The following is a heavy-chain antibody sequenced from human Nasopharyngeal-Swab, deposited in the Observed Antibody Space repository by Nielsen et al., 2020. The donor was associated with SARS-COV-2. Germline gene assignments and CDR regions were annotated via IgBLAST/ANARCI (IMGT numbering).Heavy chain of an antibody. Sequence: RQAPGKALEWLAHIFSNDERSYSTSLKSRLTISKDTSKNQVVLTMTNMDPVDTATYYCAHRTYYYDSSGYYYVWDFDYWGQGTLVTVSS. CDR2: IFSNDER. D-gene: IGHD3-22*01. V-gene: IGHV2-26*01. CDR3: AHRTYYYDSSGYYYVWDFDY. J-gene: IGHJ4*02.